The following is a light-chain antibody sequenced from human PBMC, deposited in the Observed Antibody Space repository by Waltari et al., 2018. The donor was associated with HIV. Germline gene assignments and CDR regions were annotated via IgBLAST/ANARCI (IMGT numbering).Light chain of an antibody. CDR2: KDK. V-gene: IGLV3-25*03. Sequence: HELTQPPSVSVSPGQTAKIIRSGDGLPDQYAHWYPQRPGQAPVLGRYKDKERPSGIPERFSGSSSGTTATLTISGVLEEDEADYYCQSADSSETLGVFGGGTKLTVL. CDR3: QSADSSETLGV. CDR1: GLPDQY. J-gene: IGLJ3*02.